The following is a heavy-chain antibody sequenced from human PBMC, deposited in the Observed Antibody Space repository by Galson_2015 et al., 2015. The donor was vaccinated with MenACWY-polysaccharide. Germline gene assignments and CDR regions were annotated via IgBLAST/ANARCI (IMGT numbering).Heavy chain of an antibody. V-gene: IGHV3-30-3*01. J-gene: IGHJ6*02. CDR2: ISYDGSNK. Sequence: SLRLSCAASEFTFSSYAMHWVRQAPGRGLEWVAVISYDGSNKYYVDSVKGRFTISRDNSKNTLYLQMNSLRAEDTAVYYCARSYCNRTSCYGMDVWGQGTTGTVPS. CDR1: EFTFSSYA. CDR3: ARSYCNRTSCYGMDV. D-gene: IGHD2-2*01.